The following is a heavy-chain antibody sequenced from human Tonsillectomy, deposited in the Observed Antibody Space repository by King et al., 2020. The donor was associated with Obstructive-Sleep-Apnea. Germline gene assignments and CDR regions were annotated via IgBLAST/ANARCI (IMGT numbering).Heavy chain of an antibody. Sequence: VQLVESGGGLVQPGRSLRLSCAASGFTFDDYAMHWVRQAPGKGLEWVSGISWNSGTIGYADSVKGRVTISRDNAENSLYLQMNSLRAEDTALYYCAKDRAPLYGSGSYGLDPWGQGTLVTVSS. D-gene: IGHD3-10*01. CDR3: AKDRAPLYGSGSYGLDP. CDR2: ISWNSGTI. CDR1: GFTFDDYA. V-gene: IGHV3-9*01. J-gene: IGHJ5*02.